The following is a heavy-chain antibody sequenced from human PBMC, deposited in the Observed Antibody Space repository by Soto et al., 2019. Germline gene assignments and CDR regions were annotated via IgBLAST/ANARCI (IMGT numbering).Heavy chain of an antibody. Sequence: SETLSLTCTVSGGSISSYYWSWIRQPPGKGLEWIGYIYHSGSTNYNPSLKSRVTISVDTSKNQFSLKLSSVTAADTAVYYCARERPDGCYGIDYWGQGTLVTVSS. D-gene: IGHD2-15*01. CDR1: GGSISSYY. CDR3: ARERPDGCYGIDY. CDR2: IYHSGST. J-gene: IGHJ4*02. V-gene: IGHV4-59*12.